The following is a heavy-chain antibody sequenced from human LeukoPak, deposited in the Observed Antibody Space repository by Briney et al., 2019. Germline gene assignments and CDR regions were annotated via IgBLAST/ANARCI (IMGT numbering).Heavy chain of an antibody. J-gene: IGHJ3*02. V-gene: IGHV1-69*01. D-gene: IGHD3-22*01. Sequence: SVKVSCKASGGSFTFTSHAISWVRQAPGQGLEWMGGLIPIYGSANYAQKFQGRVTITSDGSTRTVFMELSSLRPEDSAVYYCAGFFYDNSGDAFDIWGQGTMVTVSS. CDR3: AGFFYDNSGDAFDI. CDR1: GGSFTFTSHA. CDR2: LIPIYGSA.